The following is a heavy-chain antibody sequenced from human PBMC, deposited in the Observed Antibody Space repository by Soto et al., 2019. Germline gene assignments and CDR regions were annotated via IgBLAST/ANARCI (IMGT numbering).Heavy chain of an antibody. J-gene: IGHJ6*03. Sequence: ASVKVSCKASGYTFTSYAMHWVRQAPGQRLEWMGWINAGNGNAKYSQKFQGRVTITRDTSASTAYMELSSLRSEDTAVYYCARDLEGGIAFSCTIYYYYYMDFWGKGTSVTVSS. V-gene: IGHV1-3*01. CDR3: ARDLEGGIAFSCTIYYYYYMDF. CDR2: INAGNGNA. CDR1: GYTFTSYA. D-gene: IGHD6-13*01.